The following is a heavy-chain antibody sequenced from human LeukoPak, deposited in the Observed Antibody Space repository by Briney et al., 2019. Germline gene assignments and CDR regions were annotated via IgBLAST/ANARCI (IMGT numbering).Heavy chain of an antibody. CDR1: GFTLSTYA. D-gene: IGHD3-10*01. Sequence: GGSLRLSCAASGFTLSTYAMNWVRQAPGKGLEWVSGISAGGGSTYYADSVKGRFTISRDNSKNTLYLQMNSLTVEDTAVYYCATTPGAYYYYHMDVWGQGTTVTVSS. V-gene: IGHV3-23*01. CDR2: ISAGGGST. CDR3: ATTPGAYYYYHMDV. J-gene: IGHJ6*02.